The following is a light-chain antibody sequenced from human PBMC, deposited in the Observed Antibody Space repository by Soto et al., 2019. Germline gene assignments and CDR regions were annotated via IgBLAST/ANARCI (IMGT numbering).Light chain of an antibody. J-gene: IGKJ1*01. CDR1: QSISSW. Sequence: DIQMTQSPSNLSASVGDRVTITCRASQSISSWLAWYQQKPGKAPKLLIYDASSLESGGPSRFRGSGSGTEFTLSISSLQPDDFATYYCQQYNSYSPWTFGQGTKVDIK. CDR3: QQYNSYSPWT. CDR2: DAS. V-gene: IGKV1-5*01.